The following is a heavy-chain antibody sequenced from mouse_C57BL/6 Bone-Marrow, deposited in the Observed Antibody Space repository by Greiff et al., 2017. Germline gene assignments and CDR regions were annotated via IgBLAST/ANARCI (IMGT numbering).Heavy chain of an antibody. V-gene: IGHV3-6*01. D-gene: IGHD3-2*02. CDR1: GYSITSGYY. CDR3: AREQLRLPHYYAMDY. CDR2: ISYDGSN. Sequence: EVKLVESGPGLVKPSQSLSLTCSVTGYSITSGYYWNWIRQFPGNKLEWMGYISYDGSNNYNPSLKNRISITRDTSKNQFFLKLNSVTTEDTATYYCAREQLRLPHYYAMDYWGQGTSVTVSS. J-gene: IGHJ4*01.